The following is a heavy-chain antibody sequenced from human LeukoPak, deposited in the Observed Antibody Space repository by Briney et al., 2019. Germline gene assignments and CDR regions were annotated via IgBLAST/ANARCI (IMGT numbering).Heavy chain of an antibody. J-gene: IGHJ4*02. Sequence: GGSLRLSCAASGFTFSSYSMNWVRQAPGKGLEWVSYISSSSSTIYYADSVKGRFTISRDNAKNSLYLQMNSLRAEDTAVYYCASIAARWEYYFDYWGQGTLVTVSS. CDR1: GFTFSSYS. D-gene: IGHD6-6*01. CDR2: ISSSSSTI. CDR3: ASIAARWEYYFDY. V-gene: IGHV3-48*04.